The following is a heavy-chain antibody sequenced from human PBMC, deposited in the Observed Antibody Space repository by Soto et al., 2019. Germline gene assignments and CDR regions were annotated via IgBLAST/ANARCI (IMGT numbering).Heavy chain of an antibody. D-gene: IGHD6-13*01. V-gene: IGHV3-30-3*01. CDR1: GFTFSSYA. Sequence: PGESLKISCAASGFTFSSYAMHWVRQAPGKGLEWVAVISYDGSNKYYADSVKGRFTISRDNSKNTLYLQMNSLRAEDTAVYYCAKGPHEGSSWSFDYWGQGTLVTVSS. CDR2: ISYDGSNK. J-gene: IGHJ4*02. CDR3: AKGPHEGSSWSFDY.